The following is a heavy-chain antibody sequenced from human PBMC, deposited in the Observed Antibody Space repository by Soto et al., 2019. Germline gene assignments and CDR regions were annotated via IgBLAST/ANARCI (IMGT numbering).Heavy chain of an antibody. CDR1: GFTFSGSA. D-gene: IGHD3-10*01. V-gene: IGHV3-33*06. J-gene: IGHJ5*02. CDR2: IRYDGSNI. Sequence: PGGSLRLSCAASGFTFSGSAMHWVRQASGKGLEWVAVIRYDGSNINYADSVMGRFTISRDNSKNTLYLQMNSLRAEDTAVYYCSKALSVVREVIISWGPGTLVTLSS. CDR3: SKALSVVREVIIS.